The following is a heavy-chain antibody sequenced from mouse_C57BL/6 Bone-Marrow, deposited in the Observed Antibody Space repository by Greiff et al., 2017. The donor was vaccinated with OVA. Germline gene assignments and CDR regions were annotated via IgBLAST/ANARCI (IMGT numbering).Heavy chain of an antibody. Sequence: EVKLVESGPELVKPGDSVKISCKASGYSFTGYFMNWVMQSHGKSLEWIGRINPYNGDTFYNQKFKGKATLTVDKSSSTAHMELRSLTSEDSAVYYCAREDGYYFDYWGQGTTLTVSS. CDR1: GYSFTGYF. J-gene: IGHJ2*01. V-gene: IGHV1-20*01. CDR3: AREDGYYFDY. CDR2: INPYNGDT. D-gene: IGHD2-3*01.